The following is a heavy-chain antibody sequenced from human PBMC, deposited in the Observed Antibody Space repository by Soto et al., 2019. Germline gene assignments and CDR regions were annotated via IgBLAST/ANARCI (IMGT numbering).Heavy chain of an antibody. Sequence: QVQLVQSGAEVRKPGASVKVSCNVTGYTFSGHYLHWVRQAPGQGLEWMGWINPKSGGTNYAQKFHDRVTMTADTSVSAASMELTSLRSDDTAVFYCARGLYSSPAYVFDSWGQGTLVTVSS. D-gene: IGHD6-13*01. CDR2: INPKSGGT. J-gene: IGHJ4*02. CDR1: GYTFSGHY. V-gene: IGHV1-2*02. CDR3: ARGLYSSPAYVFDS.